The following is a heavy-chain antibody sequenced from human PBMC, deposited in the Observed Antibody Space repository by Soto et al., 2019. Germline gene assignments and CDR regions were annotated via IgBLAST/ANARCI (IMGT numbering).Heavy chain of an antibody. CDR2: IDPSYSYT. CDR3: ARFTWGSGWFDP. CDR1: GYSFTSYW. J-gene: IGHJ5*02. Sequence: RGESLKISCKGSGYSFTSYWISWVRQMPGKGLEWMGRIDPSYSYTNYSPSFQGHVTISADKSISTAYLQWSSLKASDTAMYYCARFTWGSGWFDPWGQGTLVTVSS. V-gene: IGHV5-10-1*01. D-gene: IGHD1-26*01.